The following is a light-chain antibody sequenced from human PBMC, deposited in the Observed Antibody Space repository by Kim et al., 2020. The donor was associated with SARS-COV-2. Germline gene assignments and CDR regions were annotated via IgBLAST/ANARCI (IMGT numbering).Light chain of an antibody. Sequence: QSALTQPASVSGSPGQSITISCTGTSNDIGGYDYVSWYQQHPGKAPQLMIYAVTKRPSGVSNRFSGSKSGTAASLTISGLQAEDEADYYCISYTSATTWVFGGGTQLTVL. CDR2: AVT. J-gene: IGLJ3*02. V-gene: IGLV2-14*03. CDR3: ISYTSATTWV. CDR1: SNDIGGYDY.